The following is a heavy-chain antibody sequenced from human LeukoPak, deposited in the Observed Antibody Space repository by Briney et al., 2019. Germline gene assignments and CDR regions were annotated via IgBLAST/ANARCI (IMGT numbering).Heavy chain of an antibody. D-gene: IGHD1-26*01. V-gene: IGHV3-23*01. CDR2: ISGSGGST. Sequence: GGSLRLSCAASGFTFSSYAMSWVRQAPGKGLEWVSAISGSGGSTYYADSVKGRFTISRDNSKSTLYLQMNSLRAEDTAVYYCAKDLVGATRGRFDYWGQGTLVTVSS. CDR1: GFTFSSYA. J-gene: IGHJ4*02. CDR3: AKDLVGATRGRFDY.